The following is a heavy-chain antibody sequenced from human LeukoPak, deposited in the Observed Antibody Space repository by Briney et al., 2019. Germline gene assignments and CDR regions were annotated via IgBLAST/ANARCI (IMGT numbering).Heavy chain of an antibody. J-gene: IGHJ5*02. D-gene: IGHD5-18*01. CDR1: GGSISSYY. Sequence: SETLPLTCTVSGGSISSYYWSWIRQPPGKGLEWIGYIYYSGSTNYNPSLKSRVTISVDTSKNQFSLKLSSVTAADTAVYYCARSSVDTAMATWSWGQGTLVTVSS. V-gene: IGHV4-59*01. CDR3: ARSSVDTAMATWS. CDR2: IYYSGST.